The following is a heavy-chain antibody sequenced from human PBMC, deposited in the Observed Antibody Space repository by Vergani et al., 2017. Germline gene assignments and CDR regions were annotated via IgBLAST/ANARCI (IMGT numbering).Heavy chain of an antibody. D-gene: IGHD2-2*02. CDR3: ARVGYCSSTSCYTYFDY. CDR1: GGSISSYY. Sequence: QVQLQESGPGLVKPSQTLSLTCTVSGGSISSYYWSWTRQPPGKGLEWIGYIYYSGSTNYNPSLKSRVTISVDTSKNQFSLRLSSVTAADTAVYYCARVGYCSSTSCYTYFDYWGQGTLVTVSS. J-gene: IGHJ4*02. CDR2: IYYSGST. V-gene: IGHV4-59*01.